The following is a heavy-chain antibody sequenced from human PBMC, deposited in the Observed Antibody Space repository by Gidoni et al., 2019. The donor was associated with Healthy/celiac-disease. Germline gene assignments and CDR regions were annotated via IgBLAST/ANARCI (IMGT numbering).Heavy chain of an antibody. Sequence: QLQLQESGPGLVKPSQTLSLTCAVSGGSISSGGYSWSWIRQPPGKGLEWIGYIYHSGSTYYNPSLKSRVTISVDRSKNQFSLKLSSVTAADTAVYYCARDYGDFPYAFDIWGQGTMVTVSS. J-gene: IGHJ3*02. CDR2: IYHSGST. V-gene: IGHV4-30-2*01. CDR3: ARDYGDFPYAFDI. D-gene: IGHD4-17*01. CDR1: GGSISSGGYS.